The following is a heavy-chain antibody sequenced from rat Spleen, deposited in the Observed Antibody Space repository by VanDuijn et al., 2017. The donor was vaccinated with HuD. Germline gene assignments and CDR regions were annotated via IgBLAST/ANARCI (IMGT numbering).Heavy chain of an antibody. CDR2: IINTGGST. CDR1: GFTFNNYW. CDR3: ARLWLRRVHNWFAY. V-gene: IGHV5-31*01. J-gene: IGHJ3*01. D-gene: IGHD1-11*01. Sequence: EVQLVESGGGLVQPGRSLKLSCVASGFTFNNYWMTWIRQAPGKGLEWVASIINTGGSTYYPDSVRGRFTISRDNAKSTLYLQMNSLRSEDTATYYCARLWLRRVHNWFAYWGQGTLVTVSS.